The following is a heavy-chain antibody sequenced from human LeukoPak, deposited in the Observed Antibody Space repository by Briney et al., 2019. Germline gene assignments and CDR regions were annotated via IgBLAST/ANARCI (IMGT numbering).Heavy chain of an antibody. CDR1: GYTFTAYY. Sequence: ASVKVSCKASGYTFTAYYMHWVRQAPGHGLEWMGMFNPSPGSTTYAQKFQGRVAMTRDTSTSTVYMELSSLRSEDTAVYYCARDRRYNDYDYCFDYWGQGTLVTVSS. V-gene: IGHV1-46*01. CDR3: ARDRRYNDYDYCFDY. D-gene: IGHD5-12*01. CDR2: FNPSPGST. J-gene: IGHJ4*02.